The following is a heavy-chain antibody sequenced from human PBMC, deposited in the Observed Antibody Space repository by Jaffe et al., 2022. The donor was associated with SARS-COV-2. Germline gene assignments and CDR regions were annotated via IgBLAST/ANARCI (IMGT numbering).Heavy chain of an antibody. CDR1: GDSINTYY. CDR2: MHHRGMS. Sequence: QLRLQESGPRLVKPSETLSLTCTVSGDSINTYYWNWIRQPPGGGLEWIAYMHHRGMSDYNPSLRGRITMSVDSSKSQFSLNLTSVTAADTAVYYCASLLPARAFDVWGQGTLVTVSS. J-gene: IGHJ3*01. V-gene: IGHV4-59*01. CDR3: ASLLPARAFDV. D-gene: IGHD1-26*01.